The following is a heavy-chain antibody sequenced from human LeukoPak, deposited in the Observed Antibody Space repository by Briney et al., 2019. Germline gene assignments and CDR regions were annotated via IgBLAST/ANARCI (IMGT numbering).Heavy chain of an antibody. Sequence: SETLSLTCTVSGYSISSGNYWGWIRQPPGKGLEWIGSIYYSGSTYYNPSLKSRVTISVDTSKNQFSLKLSSVTAADAAVYYCARGTRYYDFWSGYLDYFDYWGQGTLVTVSS. D-gene: IGHD3-3*01. J-gene: IGHJ4*02. CDR1: GYSISSGNY. V-gene: IGHV4-38-2*02. CDR2: IYYSGST. CDR3: ARGTRYYDFWSGYLDYFDY.